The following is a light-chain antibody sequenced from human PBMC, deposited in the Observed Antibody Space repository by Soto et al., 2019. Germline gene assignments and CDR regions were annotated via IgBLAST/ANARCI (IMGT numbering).Light chain of an antibody. CDR2: GAS. CDR1: QSVSNN. V-gene: IGKV3-15*01. Sequence: EIVLTQSPGTLSLSPGERASLSCRASQSVSNNYLAWYQQKPGQAPRLLIYGASTRATGIPARFSGSGSGTEFTLTIRSLQSEDFAVYYCQQYNNWWTFGQGTKV. J-gene: IGKJ1*01. CDR3: QQYNNWWT.